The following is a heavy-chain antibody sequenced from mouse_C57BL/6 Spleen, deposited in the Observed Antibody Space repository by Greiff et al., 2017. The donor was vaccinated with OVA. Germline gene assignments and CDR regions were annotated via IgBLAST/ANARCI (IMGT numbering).Heavy chain of an antibody. CDR2: IDPSDSET. CDR1: GYTFTSYW. J-gene: IGHJ2*01. V-gene: IGHV1-52*01. D-gene: IGHD1-1*02. Sequence: VKLQQPGAELVRPGSSVKLSCKASGYTFTSYWMHWVKQRPIQGLEWIGNIDPSDSETHYNQKFKDKATLTVDKSSSTAYMQLSSLTSEDSAVYYCARRGGSQYYFDYWGQGTTLTVSS. CDR3: ARRGGSQYYFDY.